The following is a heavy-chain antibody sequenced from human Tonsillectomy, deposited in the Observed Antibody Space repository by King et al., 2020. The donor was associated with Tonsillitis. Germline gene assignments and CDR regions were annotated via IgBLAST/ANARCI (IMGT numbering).Heavy chain of an antibody. CDR3: ARDLYYYDSSGYPPGY. CDR2: ISSSSSYT. CDR1: GFTFSDYY. J-gene: IGHJ4*02. Sequence: QVQLVESGGGLVKPGGSLRLSCAASGFTFSDYYMSWIRQAPGKGLEWVSYISSSSSYTNYADSVKGRFTIPRDNAKNSLYLQMHSLRDEDPAVYYFARDLYYYDSSGYPPGYWGQGTLVTVSS. D-gene: IGHD3-22*01. V-gene: IGHV3-11*06.